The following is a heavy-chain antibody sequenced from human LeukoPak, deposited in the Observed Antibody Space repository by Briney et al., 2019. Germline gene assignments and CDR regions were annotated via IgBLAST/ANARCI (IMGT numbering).Heavy chain of an antibody. CDR3: AGKGATYSSSWYYFDY. CDR1: GGSISSSSYY. J-gene: IGHJ4*02. V-gene: IGHV4-39*01. CDR2: IYYSGST. Sequence: PSETLSLTCTVSGGSISSSSYYWGWIRQPPGKGLEWIGSIYYSGSTYYNPSLKSRVTISVDTSKNQFSLKLSSVTAADTAVCYCAGKGATYSSSWYYFDYWGQGTLVTVSS. D-gene: IGHD6-13*01.